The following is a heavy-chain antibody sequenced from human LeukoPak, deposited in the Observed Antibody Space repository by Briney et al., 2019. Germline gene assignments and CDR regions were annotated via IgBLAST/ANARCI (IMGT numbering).Heavy chain of an antibody. Sequence: GESLKISCKGSGYSFTSYWIGWVRQMPGKGLEWMGIIYPGDSDTRYSPSFQGQVTISADKSISTAYLQWSSLKASDTAMYYCARRVTMVRGVIAANWFDPWGQGTLVTVSS. CDR1: GYSFTSYW. V-gene: IGHV5-51*01. J-gene: IGHJ5*02. D-gene: IGHD3-10*01. CDR2: IYPGDSDT. CDR3: ARRVTMVRGVIAANWFDP.